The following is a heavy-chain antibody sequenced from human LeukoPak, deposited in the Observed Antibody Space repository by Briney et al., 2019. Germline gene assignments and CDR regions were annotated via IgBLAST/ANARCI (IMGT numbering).Heavy chain of an antibody. CDR1: GFTFSGYY. V-gene: IGHV3-7*01. Sequence: GGSLRLSCAASGFTFSGYYMSWVRQAPGKGLEWAANIKQDGSEKYYVDSVKGRFTISRDNAKNSLYLQMNSLRAEDTAVYYCASRGIVGADPFDYWGQGTLVTVSS. CDR2: IKQDGSEK. CDR3: ASRGIVGADPFDY. D-gene: IGHD1-26*01. J-gene: IGHJ4*02.